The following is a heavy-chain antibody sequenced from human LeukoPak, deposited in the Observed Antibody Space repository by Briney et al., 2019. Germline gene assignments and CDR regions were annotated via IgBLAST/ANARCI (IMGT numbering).Heavy chain of an antibody. D-gene: IGHD6-13*01. CDR1: GYTFTSYD. CDR3: AXXXGSWYGYYFDY. CDR2: MNPNSGNT. Sequence: GASVKVSCKASGYTFTSYDINWVRQATGQGLEWMGWMNPNSGNTGYAQKFQGRVTITRNTSISTAYMELSSLRSEDTAVYYCAXXXGSWYGYYFDYWGQGTLVTVSS. V-gene: IGHV1-8*03. J-gene: IGHJ4*02.